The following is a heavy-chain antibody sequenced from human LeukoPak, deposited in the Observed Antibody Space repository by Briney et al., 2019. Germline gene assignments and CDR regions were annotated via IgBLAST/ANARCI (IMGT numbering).Heavy chain of an antibody. CDR2: IYTSGST. CDR3: ARGITMVRGVIPRYFDY. J-gene: IGHJ4*02. CDR1: GGSISSGSYY. D-gene: IGHD3-10*01. V-gene: IGHV4-61*02. Sequence: PSETLSLTCTVSGGSISSGSYYWSWIRQPAGKGREWIGRIYTSGSTNYNPSLKSRVTISVDTSKNQFSLKLSSVTAADTAVYYCARGITMVRGVIPRYFDYWGQGTLVTVSS.